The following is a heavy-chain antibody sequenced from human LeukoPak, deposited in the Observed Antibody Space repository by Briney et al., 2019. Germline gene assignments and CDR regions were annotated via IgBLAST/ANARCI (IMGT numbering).Heavy chain of an antibody. CDR2: ISGSGSST. V-gene: IGHV3-48*01. Sequence: PGGSLRLSCAASGFTFNNAWMSWVRQAPGKGLEWVSDISGSGSSTSYADSVKGRFTISRDNAKNSLYLQMNSLRAEDTAVYYCARDQNYYGSGSQNYYYYYYMDVWGKGTTVTVSS. CDR3: ARDQNYYGSGSQNYYYYYYMDV. D-gene: IGHD3-10*01. CDR1: GFTFNNAW. J-gene: IGHJ6*03.